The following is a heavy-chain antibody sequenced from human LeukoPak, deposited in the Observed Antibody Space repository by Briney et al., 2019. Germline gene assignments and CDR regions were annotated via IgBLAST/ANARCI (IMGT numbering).Heavy chain of an antibody. V-gene: IGHV1-2*02. J-gene: IGHJ4*02. D-gene: IGHD6-19*01. CDR1: VYTFTGYY. CDR2: INPNSGVT. Sequence: ASLKVSCKASVYTFTGYYMHSVRQAPGQGLEWMGWINPNSGVTNYAQKFQGRVTMTRDTSISTAYMELSRLRSDDPAVYYCARGVDQWPGKPFDYWGQGTLVTVSS. CDR3: ARGVDQWPGKPFDY.